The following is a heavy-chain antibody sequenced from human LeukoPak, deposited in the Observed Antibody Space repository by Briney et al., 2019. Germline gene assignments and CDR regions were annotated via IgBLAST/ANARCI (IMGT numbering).Heavy chain of an antibody. CDR3: AKDKGPYGDYYFDY. CDR2: ISWNSGSI. V-gene: IGHV3-9*01. CDR1: GFTFDDYA. J-gene: IGHJ4*02. D-gene: IGHD4-17*01. Sequence: GGSLRLSCAASGFTFDDYAMHWVRQAPGKGLEWVSGISWNSGSIGYADSVKGRFTISRDNAKNSLYLQMNSLRAEDTALYYCAKDKGPYGDYYFDYWGRGTLVTVSS.